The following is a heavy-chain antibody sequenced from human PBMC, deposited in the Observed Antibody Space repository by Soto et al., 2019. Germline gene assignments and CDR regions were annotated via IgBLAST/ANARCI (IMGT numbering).Heavy chain of an antibody. CDR1: GIPFSSFG. CDR3: AKDFVPSPLP. CDR2: ISHTGSNQ. J-gene: IGHJ5*02. D-gene: IGHD2-21*01. V-gene: IGHV3-30*18. Sequence: QVHLVESGGGVVQPGRSLRLSCAAAGIPFSSFGMHWVRQGPGKGLEWVAGISHTGSNQYYSDSVKGRFTISKDNSKNTRHLQMDSLSPEDTAVYYCAKDFVPSPLPWGQGTLVTVSS.